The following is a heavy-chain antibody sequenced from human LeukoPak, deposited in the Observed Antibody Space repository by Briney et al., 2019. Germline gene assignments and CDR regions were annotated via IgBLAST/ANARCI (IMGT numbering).Heavy chain of an antibody. J-gene: IGHJ4*02. V-gene: IGHV3-15*01. D-gene: IGHD3/OR15-3a*01. Sequence: GGSLRLSCAASGFTFNNAWMSWVRQAPGKGLEWVGRIKRKGDDGTIDYAAPVKGRLTFSRDDSKNTLYLQMNSLKSEDTAVYYCTAGTGRSDFDYWGQGTLVTVSS. CDR2: IKRKGDDGTI. CDR1: GFTFNNAW. CDR3: TAGTGRSDFDY.